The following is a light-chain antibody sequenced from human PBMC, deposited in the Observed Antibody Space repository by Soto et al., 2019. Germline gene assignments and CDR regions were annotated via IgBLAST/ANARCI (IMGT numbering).Light chain of an antibody. CDR2: QDN. Sequence: SYELTQPPSVSVSPGQTANLSCSGDKLGDKFACWYQQKPGQSPELVIYQDNKRPSGIPERFSGSNSGNTATLTIAETRAMDEADYFCQAWDSGNMVFGGGTKVTVL. CDR1: KLGDKF. CDR3: QAWDSGNMV. J-gene: IGLJ3*02. V-gene: IGLV3-1*01.